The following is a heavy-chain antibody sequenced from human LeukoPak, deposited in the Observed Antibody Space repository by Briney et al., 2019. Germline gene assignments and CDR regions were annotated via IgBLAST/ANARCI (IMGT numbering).Heavy chain of an antibody. CDR3: ARGWSGCSFGVVVS. Sequence: GGSLRLSCAASGFTFSSNSMSWVRQAPGKGLEWVSVINSGGGTYYTDSVKGRFTISRDNSKNTLYLQMNSLRAEDTAVYFCARGWSGCSFGVVVSWGQGALVTVSS. CDR1: GFTFSSNS. D-gene: IGHD3-3*01. V-gene: IGHV3-53*01. J-gene: IGHJ1*01. CDR2: INSGGGT.